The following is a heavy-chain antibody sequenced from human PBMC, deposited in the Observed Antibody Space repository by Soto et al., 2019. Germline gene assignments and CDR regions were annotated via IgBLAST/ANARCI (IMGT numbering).Heavy chain of an antibody. Sequence: QVQLVQSGAEVKKPGASVKVSCKASGYTFTSFDINWVRQATGQGLEWMGWMNPDSGETGLARRFQDRVTLTRNISRNTAYLQLSSLRSEDTAVYYCARGQVWEQDYWGQGTLVTVSS. D-gene: IGHD1-26*01. V-gene: IGHV1-8*01. CDR1: GYTFTSFD. CDR3: ARGQVWEQDY. CDR2: MNPDSGET. J-gene: IGHJ4*02.